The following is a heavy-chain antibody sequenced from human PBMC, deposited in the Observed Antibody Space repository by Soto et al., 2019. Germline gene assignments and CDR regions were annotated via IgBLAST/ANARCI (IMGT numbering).Heavy chain of an antibody. CDR3: VRGAPLGAF. CDR1: GFTFSSNW. Sequence: EVPLVESGGGLVRPGGSLRLSCAASGFTFSSNWMHWVRQAPGKGLLWVAHINSDGSDIKYADSVKGRFIISRDNARNTLYRQMNSLRADDTAEYFCVRGAPLGAFWGQGTLVVVSS. V-gene: IGHV3-74*01. J-gene: IGHJ4*02. CDR2: INSDGSDI.